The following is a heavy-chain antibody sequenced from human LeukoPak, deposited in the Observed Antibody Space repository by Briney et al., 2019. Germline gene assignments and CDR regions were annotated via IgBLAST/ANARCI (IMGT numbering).Heavy chain of an antibody. V-gene: IGHV3-30-3*01. CDR2: IAFDGSNE. J-gene: IGHJ4*02. CDR3: ARQVRSLDY. Sequence: GGSLRLSCAASGFTFSSHAMHWVRQAPGKGLEWVAVIAFDGSNEYYEDSVKGRFTISRDNSKNTLYLQMNSLKPEDTAVYYCARQVRSLDYWGQGTLVTVPS. CDR1: GFTFSSHA.